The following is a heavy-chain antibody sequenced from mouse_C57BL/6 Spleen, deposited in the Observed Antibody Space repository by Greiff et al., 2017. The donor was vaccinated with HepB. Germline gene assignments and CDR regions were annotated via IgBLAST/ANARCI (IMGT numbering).Heavy chain of an antibody. Sequence: EVQLQQSGPELVKPGASVKMSCKASGYTFTDYNMHWVKQSHGKSLEWIGYINPNNGGTSYNQKFKGKATLTVNKSSSTAYMELRSLTSDDSAVYYCARIEYGRGYYAMDDWGQGTSVTVAS. D-gene: IGHD2-1*01. V-gene: IGHV1-22*01. CDR2: INPNNGGT. CDR1: GYTFTDYN. CDR3: ARIEYGRGYYAMDD. J-gene: IGHJ4*01.